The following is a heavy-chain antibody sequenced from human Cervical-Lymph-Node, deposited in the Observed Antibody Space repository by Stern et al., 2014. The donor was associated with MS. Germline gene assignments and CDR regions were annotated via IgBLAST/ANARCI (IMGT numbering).Heavy chain of an antibody. CDR1: GYTFTTYA. V-gene: IGHV7-4-1*02. Sequence: QVQLVQSGSELKEPGASVKISCKPSGYTFTTYAMNWVRQAPGQGLEWMGWINTNTGNPTYAQGFTGRFVFSLDTSVSTAYLQIRSLRPEGAAVYYCSRGAIGARPRVYGFDFWGQGTTVTVST. CDR2: INTNTGNP. CDR3: SRGAIGARPRVYGFDF. D-gene: IGHD6-6*01. J-gene: IGHJ3*01.